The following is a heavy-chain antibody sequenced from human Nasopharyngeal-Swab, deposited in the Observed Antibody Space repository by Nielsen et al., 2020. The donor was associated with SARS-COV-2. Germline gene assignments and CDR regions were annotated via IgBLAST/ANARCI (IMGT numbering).Heavy chain of an antibody. V-gene: IGHV3-30*02. CDR1: GFTFSSYG. Sequence: GGSLRLSCAASGFTFSSYGMHWVRQAPGKGLEWVAFIRYDGSNKYYADSVKGRFTISRDNSKNTLYLQMNSLRAEDTAVYYCAKDGAYDTMIVVVIKGPAFDIWGQGTMVTASS. CDR3: AKDGAYDTMIVVVIKGPAFDI. D-gene: IGHD3-22*01. J-gene: IGHJ3*02. CDR2: IRYDGSNK.